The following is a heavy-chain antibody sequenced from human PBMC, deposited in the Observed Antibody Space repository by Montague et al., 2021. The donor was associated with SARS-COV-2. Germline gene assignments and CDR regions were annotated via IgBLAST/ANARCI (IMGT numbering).Heavy chain of an antibody. CDR2: TYDRSKWYN. CDR1: GDSVSRNRAT. V-gene: IGHV6-1*01. D-gene: IGHD1-14*01. J-gene: IGHJ6*02. CDR3: TSGREGNYNVMDV. Sequence: CAISGDSVSRNRATWDGGRQSPSRGLEGLGRTYDRSKWYNDYAVSVRGRVTINPDTSKNQFSLQLNSVTPEDTAIYYCTSGREGNYNVMDVWGQGTTVTVSS.